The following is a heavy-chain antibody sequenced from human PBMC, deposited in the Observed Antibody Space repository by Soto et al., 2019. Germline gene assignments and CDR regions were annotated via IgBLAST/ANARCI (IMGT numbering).Heavy chain of an antibody. CDR3: ASTRVGVPAVHPRKNWFAP. J-gene: IGHJ5*02. D-gene: IGHD2-2*01. CDR2: ISSSSSTI. V-gene: IGHV3-48*01. CDR1: GFTFSSYS. Sequence: GGSLRLSCAASGFTFSSYSMNWVRQAPGKGLEWVSYISSSSSTIYYADSVKGRFTISRDNAKNSLYLQMNSLRAEDTAVYYCASTRVGVPAVHPRKNWFAPWGQGTLVTVSS.